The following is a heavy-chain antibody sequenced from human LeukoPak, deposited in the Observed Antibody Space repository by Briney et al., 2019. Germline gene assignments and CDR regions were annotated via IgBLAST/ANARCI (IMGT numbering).Heavy chain of an antibody. D-gene: IGHD3-22*01. CDR1: GGSISSSSYY. V-gene: IGHV4-39*07. CDR2: IYYSGST. J-gene: IGHJ5*02. CDR3: ARGYYDSSGYYYSVGGNWFDP. Sequence: SETLSLTCTVSGGSISSSSYYWGWIRQPPGKGLEWIGSIYYSGSTYYNPSLKSRVTISVDKSKNQFSLKLSSVTAADTAVYYCARGYYDSSGYYYSVGGNWFDPWGQGTLVTVSS.